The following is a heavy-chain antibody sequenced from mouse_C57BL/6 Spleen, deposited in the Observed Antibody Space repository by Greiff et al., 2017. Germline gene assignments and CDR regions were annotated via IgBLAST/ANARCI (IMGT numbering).Heavy chain of an antibody. J-gene: IGHJ4*01. Sequence: VQLQQSGAELVKPGASVKISCKASGYAFSSYWMNWVKQRPGKGLEWIGQIYPGDGDTNYNGKFKGKATLTADKSSSTAYMQLSSLTSEDSAVYFCARSGYGNYASYAMDYWGQGTSVTVSS. CDR2: IYPGDGDT. V-gene: IGHV1-80*01. D-gene: IGHD2-10*02. CDR3: ARSGYGNYASYAMDY. CDR1: GYAFSSYW.